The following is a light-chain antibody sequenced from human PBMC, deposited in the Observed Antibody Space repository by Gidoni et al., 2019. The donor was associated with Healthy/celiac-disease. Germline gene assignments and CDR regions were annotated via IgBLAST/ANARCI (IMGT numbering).Light chain of an antibody. J-gene: IGKJ2*01. Sequence: DNQMTQSPSTLSASVGDSVTITCRPSQGISSWLAWYQQKPGKAPKLLIYKASSLESGVPSRFSGSGSGTEFTLTISSLQPDDFATYYCQQYNRYSYTFGQGTKLEIK. CDR3: QQYNRYSYT. CDR1: QGISSW. V-gene: IGKV1-5*03. CDR2: KAS.